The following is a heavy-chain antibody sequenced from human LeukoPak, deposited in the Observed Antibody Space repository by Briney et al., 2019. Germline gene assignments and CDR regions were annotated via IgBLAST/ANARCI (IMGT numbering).Heavy chain of an antibody. V-gene: IGHV3-48*01. J-gene: IGHJ4*02. D-gene: IGHD3-3*01. CDR3: ARLWSGNY. Sequence: GGSLRLSCAASGFTFSSYSMNWVRQAPGKGLEWVSYISSGSSTIYYADSVKGRFTVSRDNAKNSLYLQMNSLRAEDTAVYYCARLWSGNYWGQGTLVTVSS. CDR2: ISSGSSTI. CDR1: GFTFSSYS.